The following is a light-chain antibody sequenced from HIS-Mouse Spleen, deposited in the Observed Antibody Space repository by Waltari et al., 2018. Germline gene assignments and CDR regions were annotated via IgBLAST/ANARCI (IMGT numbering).Light chain of an antibody. V-gene: IGKV3-20*01. CDR2: GAS. CDR1: QSVISRY. J-gene: IGKJ3*01. Sequence: EIVLTQSPGTLSLSPGERATLPCRASQSVISRYLAWYQQKPGQAPRLLTSGASSRATGIPDRFSGSGSGTDFTLTISRLEPEDFATYYCLQDYNYPFTFGPGTKVDIK. CDR3: LQDYNYPFT.